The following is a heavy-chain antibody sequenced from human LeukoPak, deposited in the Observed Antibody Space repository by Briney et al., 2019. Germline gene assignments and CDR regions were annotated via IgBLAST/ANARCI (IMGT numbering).Heavy chain of an antibody. CDR2: ISAYNGNT. V-gene: IGHV1-18*01. J-gene: IGHJ4*02. CDR1: GYTFTSYG. D-gene: IGHD5-18*01. Sequence: GASVKVSCKASGYTFTSYGISWVRQAPGQGLEWMGWISAYNGNTNYAQKLQGRVTMTTDTSTSTAYMELRSLRSDDTAVYYCAKDSPRGYSYGLIDYWGQGTLVTVSS. CDR3: AKDSPRGYSYGLIDY.